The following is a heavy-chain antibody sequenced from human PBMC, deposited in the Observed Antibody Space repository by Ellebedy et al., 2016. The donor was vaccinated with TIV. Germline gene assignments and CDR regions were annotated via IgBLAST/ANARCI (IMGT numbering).Heavy chain of an antibody. V-gene: IGHV4-61*01. J-gene: IGHJ4*02. Sequence: SETLSLXXTVSGGSVSSGSYSWSWIRQPPGKGLEWIGYIYYSGSTNYNPSLKSRVTISVDTSKNQFSLKLSSVTAADTAVYYCARERVDTAMVIGYWGQGTLVTVSS. CDR2: IYYSGST. CDR3: ARERVDTAMVIGY. D-gene: IGHD5-18*01. CDR1: GGSVSSGSYS.